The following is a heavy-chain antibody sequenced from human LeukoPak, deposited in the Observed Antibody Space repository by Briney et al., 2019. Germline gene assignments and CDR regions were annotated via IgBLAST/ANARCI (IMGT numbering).Heavy chain of an antibody. Sequence: GGSLRLSCAASGFTFSSYWMSWVRQAPGKGLEWVANIKQDGSEKYYVDSVKGRFTISRDNAKNSLYLQMNSLRAEDTAVYYCARDGPPVLRYFDWLLPFDYWGQGTLVTVSS. D-gene: IGHD3-9*01. J-gene: IGHJ4*02. CDR1: GFTFSSYW. V-gene: IGHV3-7*01. CDR2: IKQDGSEK. CDR3: ARDGPPVLRYFDWLLPFDY.